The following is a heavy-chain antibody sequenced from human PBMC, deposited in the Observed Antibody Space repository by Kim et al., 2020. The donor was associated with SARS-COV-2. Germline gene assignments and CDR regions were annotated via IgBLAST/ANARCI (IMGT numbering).Heavy chain of an antibody. Sequence: SETLSLTCTVSGGSISSYYWSWIRQPPGKGLEWIGYIYYSGSTNYNPSLKSRVTISVDTSKNQFSLKLSSVTAADTAVYYCARLWYYYDSSGYSDYYYGMYVWGQGTTVTVSS. CDR1: GGSISSYY. CDR3: ARLWYYYDSSGYSDYYYGMYV. V-gene: IGHV4-59*01. D-gene: IGHD3-22*01. CDR2: IYYSGST. J-gene: IGHJ6*02.